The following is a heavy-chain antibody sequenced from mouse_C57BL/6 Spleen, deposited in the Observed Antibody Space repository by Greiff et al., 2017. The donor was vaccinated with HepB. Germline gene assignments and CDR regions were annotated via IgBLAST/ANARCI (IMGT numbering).Heavy chain of an antibody. V-gene: IGHV5-12*01. CDR3: ARHDGYYGSVYFDV. CDR1: GFTFSDYY. CDR2: ISNGGGST. J-gene: IGHJ1*03. D-gene: IGHD1-1*01. Sequence: EVQGVESGGGLVQPGGSLKLSCAASGFTFSDYYMYWVRQTPEKRLEWVAYISNGGGSTYYPDTVKGRFTISRDNAKNTLYLQMSRLKSEDTAMYYCARHDGYYGSVYFDVWGTGTTVTVSS.